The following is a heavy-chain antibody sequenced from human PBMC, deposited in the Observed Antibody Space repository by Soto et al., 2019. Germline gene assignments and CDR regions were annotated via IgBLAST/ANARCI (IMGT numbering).Heavy chain of an antibody. V-gene: IGHV1-69*12. D-gene: IGHD3-22*01. Sequence: QVQLVQSGAEVKKPGSSVKVSCKASGGTFSSYAITWVRQAPGQGLEWMGGIIPIFGTANYAQKFQGRVTITADESTSTAYMELRSLRSEDTAVYYCATEGDGSGSYYYGMEVWGQGTTVTVSS. J-gene: IGHJ6*02. CDR3: ATEGDGSGSYYYGMEV. CDR1: GGTFSSYA. CDR2: IIPIFGTA.